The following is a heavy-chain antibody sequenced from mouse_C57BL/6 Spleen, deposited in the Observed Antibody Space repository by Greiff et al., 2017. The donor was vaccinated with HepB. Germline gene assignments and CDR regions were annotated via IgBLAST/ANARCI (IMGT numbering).Heavy chain of an antibody. D-gene: IGHD1-1*01. CDR3: ADYYYGSSSVSWFAY. Sequence: VQLKESVAELVRPGASVKLSCTASGFNIKNTYMHWVKQRPEQGLEWIGRIDPANGNTKYAPKFQGKATITADTSSNTAYLQLSSLTSEDTAIYYCADYYYGSSSVSWFAYWGQGTLVTVSA. V-gene: IGHV14-3*01. CDR1: GFNIKNTY. J-gene: IGHJ3*01. CDR2: IDPANGNT.